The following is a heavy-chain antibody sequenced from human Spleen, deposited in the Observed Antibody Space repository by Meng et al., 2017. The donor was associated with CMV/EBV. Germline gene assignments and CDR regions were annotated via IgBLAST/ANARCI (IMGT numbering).Heavy chain of an antibody. CDR3: ARDPESPFSSGWYGVC. D-gene: IGHD6-19*01. CDR2: VSYDGRNT. J-gene: IGHJ4*02. Sequence: SGFTFSSYPMHWVRQAPGRGLEWVAVVSYDGRNTFYADSVKGRFTISRDNSNNTLYLQMNSLRSQDTAVYYCARDPESPFSSGWYGVCWGQGTLVTVSS. CDR1: GFTFSSYP. V-gene: IGHV3-30*04.